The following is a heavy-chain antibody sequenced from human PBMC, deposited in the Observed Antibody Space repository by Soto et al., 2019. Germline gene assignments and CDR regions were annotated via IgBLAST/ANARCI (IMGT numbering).Heavy chain of an antibody. Sequence: QVQLVESGGGVIQPGTSLSLSCGSSGFTFRSFGMYWVRQATGKGLEGVAVVSYDGNHKYYADSVKGRFTVSRDNAKNMLYLQMNSLRGEDTAVYYCAKDVGQQLVLNYGMDVWGQGTTVTVSS. CDR2: VSYDGNHK. D-gene: IGHD6-13*01. J-gene: IGHJ6*02. CDR1: GFTFRSFG. V-gene: IGHV3-30*18. CDR3: AKDVGQQLVLNYGMDV.